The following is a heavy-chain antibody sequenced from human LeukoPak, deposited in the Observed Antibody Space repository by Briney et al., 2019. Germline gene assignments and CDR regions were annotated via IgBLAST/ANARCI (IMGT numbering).Heavy chain of an antibody. V-gene: IGHV3-7*03. D-gene: IGHD3-10*01. CDR2: IKQDGSEK. Sequence: GGSLRLSCAASGFTFSSYWMSWVCQAPGKGLEWVANIKQDGSEKYYVDSVKGRFTISRDNAKNSLYLQMNSLRAEDTAVYYCAIYRMVRGVTLFDYWGQGTLVTVST. J-gene: IGHJ4*02. CDR3: AIYRMVRGVTLFDY. CDR1: GFTFSSYW.